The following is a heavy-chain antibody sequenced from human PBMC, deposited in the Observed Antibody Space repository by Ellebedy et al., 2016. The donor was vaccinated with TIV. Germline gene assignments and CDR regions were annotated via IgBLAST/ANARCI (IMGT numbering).Heavy chain of an antibody. CDR1: GGTFSSYT. Sequence: SVKVSCXASGGTFSSYTISWVPQAPGQGLEWMGGIIPISDTANYAQKFQGRVTITADESTSTAYMELSSLRSEDTAVYYCAREAGNYAHFDYWGQGTLVIVSS. J-gene: IGHJ4*02. CDR3: AREAGNYAHFDY. D-gene: IGHD1-7*01. V-gene: IGHV1-69*13. CDR2: IIPISDTA.